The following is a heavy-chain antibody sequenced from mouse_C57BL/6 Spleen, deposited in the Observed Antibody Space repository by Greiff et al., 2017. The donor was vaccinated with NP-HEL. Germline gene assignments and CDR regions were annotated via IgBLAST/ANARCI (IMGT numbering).Heavy chain of an antibody. Sequence: EVKLEESGGGLVKPGGSLKLSCAASGFTFSSYAMSWVRQTPEKRLEWVATISDGGSYTYYPDNVKGRFTISRDNAKNNLYLQMSHLKSEDTAMYYCARDPSKDYWGQGTTLTVSS. D-gene: IGHD1-3*01. V-gene: IGHV5-4*01. CDR2: ISDGGSYT. J-gene: IGHJ2*01. CDR3: ARDPSKDY. CDR1: GFTFSSYA.